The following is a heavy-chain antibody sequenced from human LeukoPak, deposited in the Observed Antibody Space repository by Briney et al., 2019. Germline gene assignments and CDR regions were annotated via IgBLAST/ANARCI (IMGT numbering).Heavy chain of an antibody. CDR3: AGGIQLERPDAFDI. Sequence: PGGSLRLSCAASGFTFSSYSMNWVRQAPGKGLEWVSYISSSSSTIYYADSVKGRFTISRDNAKNSLYLQMNSLRDEDTAVYYCAGGIQLERPDAFDIWGQGTMVTVSS. D-gene: IGHD1-1*01. V-gene: IGHV3-48*02. CDR1: GFTFSSYS. J-gene: IGHJ3*02. CDR2: ISSSSSTI.